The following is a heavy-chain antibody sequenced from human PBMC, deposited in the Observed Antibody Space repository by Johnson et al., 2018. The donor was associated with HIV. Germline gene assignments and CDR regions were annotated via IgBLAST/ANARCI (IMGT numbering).Heavy chain of an antibody. Sequence: VQLVESGGGLVQPGGSLRLSCAASGITFSSYDMHWVRQATGKGLEWVSAIGTAGDTYYADSVKGRFTISRENAKNSFYLQINSLRAEDTAVYYWSRAPRYGPDDAFDIWGQGTMVTVSS. CDR2: IGTAGDT. CDR1: GITFSSYD. D-gene: IGHD4-17*01. V-gene: IGHV3-13*01. CDR3: SRAPRYGPDDAFDI. J-gene: IGHJ3*02.